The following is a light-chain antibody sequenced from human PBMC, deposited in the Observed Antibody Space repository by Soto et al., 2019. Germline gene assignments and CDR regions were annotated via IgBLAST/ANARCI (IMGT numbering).Light chain of an antibody. CDR2: WAS. V-gene: IGKV4-1*01. CDR1: QSVLYSSNNKNY. CDR3: QQYYSTPQT. J-gene: IGKJ2*01. Sequence: DIVMTQSPDSLAVSLGERATINCKSSQSVLYSSNNKNYLAWYQQKPGQPPKLLIYWASTRESGIPDQFSGSGSGPDFTLTISSLQAEDVAVYYCQQYYSTPQTFGQGTKLEIK.